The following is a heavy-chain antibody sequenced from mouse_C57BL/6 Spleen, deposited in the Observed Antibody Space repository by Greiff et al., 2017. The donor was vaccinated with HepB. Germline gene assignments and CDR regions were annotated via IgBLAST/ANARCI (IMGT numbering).Heavy chain of an antibody. CDR2: IRSKSNNYAT. CDR1: GFSFNTYA. V-gene: IGHV10-1*01. CDR3: GRLDGSSYIAY. Sequence: VKLVESGGGLVQPKGSLKLSCAASGFSFNTYAMNWVRQAPGKGLEWVARIRSKSNNYATYYADSVKDRFTISRDDSESMLYLQMNNLKTEDTAMYYCGRLDGSSYIAYWGQGTLVTVSA. J-gene: IGHJ3*01. D-gene: IGHD1-1*01.